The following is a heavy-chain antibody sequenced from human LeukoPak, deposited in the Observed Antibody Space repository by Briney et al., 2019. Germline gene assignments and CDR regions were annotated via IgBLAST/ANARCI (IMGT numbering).Heavy chain of an antibody. D-gene: IGHD5-12*01. CDR1: GFTFSSYA. Sequence: PGGSLRLSCAASGFTFSSYAMSWVRQAPGKGLEWVSAISGSGGSTYYADSVKGRFTISRDNSKNTLYLQMNSLRAEDTAVYYCAKDRFWGYSGYDESGADYWGQGILVTVSS. CDR2: ISGSGGST. J-gene: IGHJ4*02. CDR3: AKDRFWGYSGYDESGADY. V-gene: IGHV3-23*01.